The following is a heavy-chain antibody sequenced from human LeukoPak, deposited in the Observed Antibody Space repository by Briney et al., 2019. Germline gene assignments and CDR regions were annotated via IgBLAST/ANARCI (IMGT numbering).Heavy chain of an antibody. V-gene: IGHV4-59*01. J-gene: IGHJ4*02. CDR1: GGSISSYY. CDR3: ASSVVVPAATIFPSLFDY. Sequence: PSETLSLTCTVSGGSISSYYWSWIRQPPGKGLEWIGYIYYSGSTNYNPSLKSRVTISVDTSKNQFSLKLSSVTAADTAVYYCASSVVVPAATIFPSLFDYWGQGTLVTVSS. CDR2: IYYSGST. D-gene: IGHD2-2*01.